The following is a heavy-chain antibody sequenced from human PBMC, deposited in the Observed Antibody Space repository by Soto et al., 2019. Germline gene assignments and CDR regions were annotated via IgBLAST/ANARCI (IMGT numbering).Heavy chain of an antibody. CDR2: IYYSGAT. CDR3: PRRHPRFYFGP. CDR1: GGSVSSGGQY. D-gene: IGHD4-17*01. Sequence: QVQLQESGPGLVKPSQTLSLTCTVSGGSVSSGGQYWSWIRQHPGKGLEWIGNIYYSGATFYNPSVSRRITISVDTSRNQFSLSLSSVTAADTAVYSCPRRHPRFYFGPWGRGTLLTVSS. J-gene: IGHJ2*01. V-gene: IGHV4-31*03.